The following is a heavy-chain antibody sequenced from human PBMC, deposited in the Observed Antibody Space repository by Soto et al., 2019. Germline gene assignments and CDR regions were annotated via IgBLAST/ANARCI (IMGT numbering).Heavy chain of an antibody. Sequence: GGSLRLSCAASGFTFSSYAMSWVRQAPGKGLEWVSAISGSGGSTYYADSVKGRFTISRDNSKNTLYLQMNSLRAEDTAVYYCAKDRGPYSSSSPGSFDYWGQGTLVTVSS. CDR2: ISGSGGST. CDR1: GFTFSSYA. CDR3: AKDRGPYSSSSPGSFDY. V-gene: IGHV3-23*01. D-gene: IGHD6-6*01. J-gene: IGHJ4*02.